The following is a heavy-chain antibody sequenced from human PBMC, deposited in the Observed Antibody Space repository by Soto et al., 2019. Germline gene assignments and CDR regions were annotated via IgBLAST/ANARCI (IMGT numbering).Heavy chain of an antibody. CDR3: ARVITSPAAAWMDV. CDR1: GVTFSSNY. D-gene: IGHD1-20*01. CDR2: IYSGGST. V-gene: IGHV3-53*04. Sequence: PGGSLRLACAASGVTFSSNYMSWVRQAPGKGLEWVSVIYSGGSTYYADSVKGRFTISRHNSENTLYLQMNSLRAEDTAVYYCARVITSPAAAWMDVWGKGTTVTVSS. J-gene: IGHJ6*04.